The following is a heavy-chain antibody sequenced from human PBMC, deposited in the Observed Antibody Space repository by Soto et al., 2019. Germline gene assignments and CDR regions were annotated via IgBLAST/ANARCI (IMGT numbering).Heavy chain of an antibody. V-gene: IGHV4-34*01. CDR2: INHSGST. D-gene: IGHD3-3*02. Sequence: SETLSLTCAVYGGSFSGYYWSWIRQPPGKGLEWIGEINHSGSTNYNPSLKSRVTISVDTSKNQFSMKLSSVTAADTAVYYCARRSSRLLVYNYWGQGTLVTVSS. CDR1: GGSFSGYY. CDR3: ARRSSRLLVYNY. J-gene: IGHJ4*02.